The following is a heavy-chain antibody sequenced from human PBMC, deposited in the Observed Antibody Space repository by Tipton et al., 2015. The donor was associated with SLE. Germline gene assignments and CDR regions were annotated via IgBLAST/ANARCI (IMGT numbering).Heavy chain of an antibody. CDR1: GYTFTSYG. V-gene: IGHV1-18*01. CDR3: ARDGGMIAAAGGGAFDI. J-gene: IGHJ3*02. Sequence: QSGAEVKKPGASVKVSCKASGYTFTSYGISWVRQAPGQGLEWMGWISAYNGNTNYTQKLQGRVTMTTDTSTSTAYMELRSLRSDDTAVYYCARDGGMIAAAGGGAFDIWGQGTMVTVSS. CDR2: ISAYNGNT. D-gene: IGHD6-13*01.